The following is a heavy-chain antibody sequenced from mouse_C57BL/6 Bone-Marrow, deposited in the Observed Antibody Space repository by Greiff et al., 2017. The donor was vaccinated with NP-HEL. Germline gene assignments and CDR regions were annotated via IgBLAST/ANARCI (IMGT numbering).Heavy chain of an antibody. Sequence: QVQLQQSGPELVKPGASVKISCKASGYSFTSYYIHWVKQRPGQGLEWIGWIYPGSGNTKYNEKFKGKATLTADTSSSTAYMQLSSLTSEDSAVYYCARSYYDYRYYAMDYWGQGTSVTVSS. J-gene: IGHJ4*01. CDR1: GYSFTSYY. CDR3: ARSYYDYRYYAMDY. CDR2: IYPGSGNT. D-gene: IGHD2-4*01. V-gene: IGHV1-66*01.